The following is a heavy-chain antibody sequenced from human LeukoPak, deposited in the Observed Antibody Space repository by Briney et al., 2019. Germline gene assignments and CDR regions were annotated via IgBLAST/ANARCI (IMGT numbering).Heavy chain of an antibody. V-gene: IGHV4-34*01. D-gene: IGHD3-16*01. CDR2: INHSGST. CDR3: ARKRGYYFDY. CDR1: GGSFSGYY. Sequence: SETLSLTCAVYGGSFSGYYWSWIRQPPGKGLEWIGEINHSGSTNYNPSLKSRVTISVDTSKNQFSLKLSSVTAADTAAYYCARKRGYYFDYWGQGTLVTVSS. J-gene: IGHJ4*02.